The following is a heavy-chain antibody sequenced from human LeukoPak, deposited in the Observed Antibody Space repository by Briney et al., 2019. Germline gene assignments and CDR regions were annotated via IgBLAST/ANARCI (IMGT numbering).Heavy chain of an antibody. D-gene: IGHD1-26*01. CDR2: IYPGDSDT. J-gene: IGHJ4*02. V-gene: IGHV5-51*01. Sequence: GESLRISCKASGYRFTTYWIGWVRQMPGKGLEWMGIIYPGDSDTRYSPSFQGQVTISADKSINTAYLQWSSLKASDTAMYYCAGPGSGSYVPYYWGQGTLVTVSS. CDR1: GYRFTTYW. CDR3: AGPGSGSYVPYY.